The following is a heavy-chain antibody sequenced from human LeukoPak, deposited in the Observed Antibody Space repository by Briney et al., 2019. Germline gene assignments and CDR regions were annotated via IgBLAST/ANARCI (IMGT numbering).Heavy chain of an antibody. CDR2: ISWNSGSI. D-gene: IGHD3-22*01. CDR1: GFTFDDYA. Sequence: GRSLRLSCAASGFTFDDYAMHWARQAPGKGLEWVSGISWNSGSIGYADSVKGRFTISRDNAKNSLYLQMNSLRAEDTALYYCAKGGSGYYYYYYYMDVWGKGTTVTVSS. V-gene: IGHV3-9*01. J-gene: IGHJ6*03. CDR3: AKGGSGYYYYYYYMDV.